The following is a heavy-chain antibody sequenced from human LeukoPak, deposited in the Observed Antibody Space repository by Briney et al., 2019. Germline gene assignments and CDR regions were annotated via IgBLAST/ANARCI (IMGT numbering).Heavy chain of an antibody. CDR2: ISGNGDYT. D-gene: IGHD6-19*01. CDR3: AKLPQAGGDYYYIDV. V-gene: IGHV3-23*01. Sequence: PGGSVRLSCAASGFTFSTYGMCWVRQAPGKGLDWVSAISGNGDYTYYADSVRGRFTISRDNSRTTLFLQMNSLRAEDTALYYCAKLPQAGGDYYYIDVWGKGTTVTVSS. CDR1: GFTFSTYG. J-gene: IGHJ6*03.